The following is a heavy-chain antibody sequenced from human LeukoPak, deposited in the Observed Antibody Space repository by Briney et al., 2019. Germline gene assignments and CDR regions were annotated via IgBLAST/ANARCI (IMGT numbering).Heavy chain of an antibody. Sequence: PGGSLRLSCAASGFTFSDYYMSWIRQAPGKGLEWVSYISSSGSIIYYADSVKGRFTISRDNAKNSLYLQMNSLRAEDTAVYYCARRGVLWFGELFYYGMDVWGQGTTVTVSS. J-gene: IGHJ6*02. V-gene: IGHV3-11*01. CDR2: ISSSGSII. D-gene: IGHD3-10*01. CDR1: GFTFSDYY. CDR3: ARRGVLWFGELFYYGMDV.